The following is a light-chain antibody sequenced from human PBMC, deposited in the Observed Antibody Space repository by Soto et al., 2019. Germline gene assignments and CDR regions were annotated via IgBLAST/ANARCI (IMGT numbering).Light chain of an antibody. Sequence: QSALTQPPSASGSPGQSVTISCTGTSSDVGGYNHVSWYQQHPGKAPKLIISEVSKRPSGVPDRFSGSKSGNTASLSVSGLQAEDEADYYRSSLAGTFYVFGTGTKVTVL. V-gene: IGLV2-8*01. CDR1: SSDVGGYNH. J-gene: IGLJ1*01. CDR3: SSLAGTFYV. CDR2: EVS.